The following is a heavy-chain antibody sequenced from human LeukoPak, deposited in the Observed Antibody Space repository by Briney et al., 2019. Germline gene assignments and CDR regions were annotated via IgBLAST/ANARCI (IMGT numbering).Heavy chain of an antibody. CDR3: AREVNPGYFDL. V-gene: IGHV3-23*01. J-gene: IGHJ2*01. CDR1: GFTFSSNW. Sequence: GGSLRVFCAASGFTFSSNWMSWVRLAPGKGLEWVSAISGSGGSTYYADSVKGRFTISRDNAKNTLYLQMNSLRAEDTAVYYCAREVNPGYFDLWGRGTLVTVSS. CDR2: ISGSGGST.